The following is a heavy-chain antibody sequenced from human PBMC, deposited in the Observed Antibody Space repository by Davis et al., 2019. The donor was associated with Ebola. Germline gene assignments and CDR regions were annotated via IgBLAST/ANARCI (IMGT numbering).Heavy chain of an antibody. Sequence: AASAKVSCNASGGTFSTYAIDWVRQAPAQGLEWTGRIIPMLGIPNYAQRFQGRVTITADKSTSTAYMELSSLRSEDTAMYYCARDLGTAMATEWGQGTLVTVSS. V-gene: IGHV1-69*04. D-gene: IGHD5-18*01. CDR1: GGTFSTYA. J-gene: IGHJ4*02. CDR3: ARDLGTAMATE. CDR2: IIPMLGIP.